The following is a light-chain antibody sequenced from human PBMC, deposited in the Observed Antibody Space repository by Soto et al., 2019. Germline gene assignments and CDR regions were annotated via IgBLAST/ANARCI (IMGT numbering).Light chain of an antibody. J-gene: IGKJ1*01. CDR2: DAS. Sequence: EIVLTQSPATLSLSPGERATLSCRASQSVSGYLAWYQQKPGLAPRPLIYDASDRATGIPARFSGSGSGTEFTLTIGSLEPEDFAVYYCQQYGSSPRTFGQGTKVDIK. CDR3: QQYGSSPRT. CDR1: QSVSGY. V-gene: IGKV3-11*01.